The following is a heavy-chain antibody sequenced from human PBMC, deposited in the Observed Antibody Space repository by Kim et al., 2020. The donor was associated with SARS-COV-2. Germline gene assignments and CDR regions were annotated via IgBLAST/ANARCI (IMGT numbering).Heavy chain of an antibody. CDR1: GFTFDDYA. D-gene: IGHD1-26*01. V-gene: IGHV3-9*01. J-gene: IGHJ6*01. Sequence: GGSLRLSCAASGFTFDDYAMHWVRQAPGKGLEWVSGISWNSGTIGYADSVKGRFTISRDNAKNSLYLQMNSLRAEDTALYYCAKDMGRGGLLIYGMDVWG. CDR2: ISWNSGTI. CDR3: AKDMGRGGLLIYGMDV.